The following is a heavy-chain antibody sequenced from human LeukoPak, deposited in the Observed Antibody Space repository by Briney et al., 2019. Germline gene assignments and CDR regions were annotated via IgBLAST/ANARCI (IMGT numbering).Heavy chain of an antibody. Sequence: GESLRLSCAASGFTFSSYWMHWVRQAPGKGLVCVSRINTDGTSTNYADSVKGRFTTSKDNAKNTLYLQMSSLRADDTAVYYCARLILRGSSWQHNWFDPWGQGTLVTVSS. V-gene: IGHV3-74*01. D-gene: IGHD6-13*01. J-gene: IGHJ5*02. CDR1: GFTFSSYW. CDR2: INTDGTST. CDR3: ARLILRGSSWQHNWFDP.